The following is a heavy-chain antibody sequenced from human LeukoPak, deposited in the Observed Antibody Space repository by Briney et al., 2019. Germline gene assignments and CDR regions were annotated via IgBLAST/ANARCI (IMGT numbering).Heavy chain of an antibody. Sequence: GGSLRLSCAASGFTFSSYWMSWVRQAPGKGLEWVANIKQDGSEKYYVDSVKGRFTISRDNAKNSLYLQMNSLRAEDTAVCYCARDLTEWELPGGYYFDYWGQGTLVTVSS. CDR1: GFTFSSYW. D-gene: IGHD1-26*01. J-gene: IGHJ4*02. V-gene: IGHV3-7*01. CDR2: IKQDGSEK. CDR3: ARDLTEWELPGGYYFDY.